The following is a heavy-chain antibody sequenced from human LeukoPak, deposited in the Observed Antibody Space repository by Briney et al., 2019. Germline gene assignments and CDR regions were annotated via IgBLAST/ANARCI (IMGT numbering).Heavy chain of an antibody. CDR1: GFTFSTYL. CDR3: ARGHNGVLLWFGELPNYYMDV. Sequence: GGSLRLSCAASGFTFSTYLMSWVRQAPGKGLEWVANIKQDGSEKYYVDSVKGRFTISRDNAKNSLYLQMNSLRAEDTAVYYCARGHNGVLLWFGELPNYYMDVWGKGTTVTVSS. J-gene: IGHJ6*03. CDR2: IKQDGSEK. V-gene: IGHV3-7*01. D-gene: IGHD3-10*01.